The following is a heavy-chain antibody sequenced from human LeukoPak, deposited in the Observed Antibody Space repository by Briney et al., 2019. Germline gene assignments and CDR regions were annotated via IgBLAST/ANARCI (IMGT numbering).Heavy chain of an antibody. V-gene: IGHV4-4*02. CDR3: ARGGGDSSSSQDFDY. J-gene: IGHJ4*02. CDR2: IYHSGST. D-gene: IGHD6-13*01. Sequence: TSETLSLTCAVSGGSISSSNWWSWVRQPPGKGLEWIGEIYHSGSTNYNPSLKSRVTISVDKSKNQFSLKLSSVTAADTAVYYCARGGGDSSSSQDFDYWGQGTLVTVSS. CDR1: GGSISSSNW.